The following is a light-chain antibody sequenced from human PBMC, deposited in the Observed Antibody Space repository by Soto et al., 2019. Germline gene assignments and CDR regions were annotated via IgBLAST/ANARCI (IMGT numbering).Light chain of an antibody. Sequence: DIPMTQSPSSLSASVGDRVTITCRASQGISNLLGWFQHKPGKAPKRLIYAASSLQGGVPSRFSGSGSGTEFTLTITGLQPEDLADYYCLQHNTYPYTFGQGTKLEIK. CDR2: AAS. V-gene: IGKV1-17*01. J-gene: IGKJ2*01. CDR3: LQHNTYPYT. CDR1: QGISNL.